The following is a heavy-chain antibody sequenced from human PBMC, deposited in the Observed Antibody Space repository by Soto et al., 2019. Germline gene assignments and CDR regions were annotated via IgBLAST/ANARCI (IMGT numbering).Heavy chain of an antibody. J-gene: IGHJ6*02. D-gene: IGHD2-2*01. CDR2: IYPGDSDT. Sequence: PGESLKISCKGSAYDFANYWIGWVRQMPGKGLEWMGIIYPGDSDTRYSPSFHGQVTISADKSISTAYLQWHSLKASDTATYYCTRRRVVRCLQGRPYGLDVWGQGTTVTVSS. CDR1: AYDFANYW. CDR3: TRRRVVRCLQGRPYGLDV. V-gene: IGHV5-51*01.